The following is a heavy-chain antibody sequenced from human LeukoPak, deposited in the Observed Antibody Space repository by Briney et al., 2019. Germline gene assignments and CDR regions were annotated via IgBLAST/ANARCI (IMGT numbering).Heavy chain of an antibody. CDR3: AKDVHSDYYDSSGLGPGDY. Sequence: PGGSLRLSCAASGFTFSSYSMSWVRQAPGKGLEWVSAISGSGGSTYYADSVKGRFTTSRDNSKNTLYLQMNSLRAEDTAVYYCAKDVHSDYYDSSGLGPGDYWGQGTLVTVSS. D-gene: IGHD3-22*01. CDR1: GFTFSSYS. CDR2: ISGSGGST. J-gene: IGHJ4*02. V-gene: IGHV3-23*01.